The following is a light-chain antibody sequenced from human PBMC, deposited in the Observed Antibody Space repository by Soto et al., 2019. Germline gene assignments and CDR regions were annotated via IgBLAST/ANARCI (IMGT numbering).Light chain of an antibody. V-gene: IGKV3-15*01. Sequence: EIVMTQSPATLSVSPGERATLSCRASQSVSSNLAWYQQKPGQAPRLLIYGASTRATCIPARFSGSGSGTEFTLAFSSLQPEDFAVYYWQHYNNWPPDTFGQGTKVEIK. CDR1: QSVSSN. CDR3: QHYNNWPPDT. CDR2: GAS. J-gene: IGKJ1*01.